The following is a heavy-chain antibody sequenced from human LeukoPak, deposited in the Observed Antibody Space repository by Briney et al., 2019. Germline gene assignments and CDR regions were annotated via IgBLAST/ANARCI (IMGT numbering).Heavy chain of an antibody. V-gene: IGHV1-69*05. CDR3: ARYYIEGRCFDY. CDR1: GGTFSSYA. Sequence: SVKVSCKASGGTFSSYAISWVRQAPGQGLEWMGGIIPIFGTANYAQKFQGRVTMTRDTSIRTAYMELSRLRSDDTAMYYCARYYIEGRCFDYWGQGTLVTVSS. J-gene: IGHJ4*02. CDR2: IIPIFGTA. D-gene: IGHD3-10*01.